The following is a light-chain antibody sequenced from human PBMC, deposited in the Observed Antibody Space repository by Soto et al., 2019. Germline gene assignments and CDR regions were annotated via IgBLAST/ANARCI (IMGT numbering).Light chain of an antibody. CDR2: EVN. CDR1: SSDIGAYDY. CDR3: CSYAGSYPLV. Sequence: QSVLTQPASLSGSPGQSITISCTGTSSDIGAYDYVSWFQQHPGKAPKLMISEVNKRPSGVPGRFSGSKSGNTASLTISGLQAEDEADYYCCSYAGSYPLVFGTGTKVTVL. J-gene: IGLJ1*01. V-gene: IGLV2-8*01.